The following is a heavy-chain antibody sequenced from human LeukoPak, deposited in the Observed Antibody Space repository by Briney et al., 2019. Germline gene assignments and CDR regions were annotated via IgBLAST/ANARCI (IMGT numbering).Heavy chain of an antibody. V-gene: IGHV3-74*01. Sequence: GGSLRLSCAASEFTFGSPWMHWVRQAPGKGLVWVSRINSDGSATAYADSVKGRFTISRDNAENTLYLQMNSLRVEDTAVYYCARGTAGYHSSYFDYWGQGTLVTVSS. CDR2: INSDGSAT. CDR3: ARGTAGYHSSYFDY. D-gene: IGHD3-16*02. J-gene: IGHJ4*02. CDR1: EFTFGSPW.